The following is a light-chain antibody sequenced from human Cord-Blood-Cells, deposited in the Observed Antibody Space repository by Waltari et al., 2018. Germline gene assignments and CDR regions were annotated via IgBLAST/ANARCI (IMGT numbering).Light chain of an antibody. CDR2: DAS. Sequence: DIHLTQCPSTLSAHVGYSVTITCRASQSISSWLAWYQQKPGKAPKLLIYDASSLESGVPARFSGSGSGTEFTLTISSLQPDDFATYYCQQYSSYKFTFGPGTRVEIK. J-gene: IGKJ3*01. CDR1: QSISSW. CDR3: QQYSSYKFT. V-gene: IGKV1-5*01.